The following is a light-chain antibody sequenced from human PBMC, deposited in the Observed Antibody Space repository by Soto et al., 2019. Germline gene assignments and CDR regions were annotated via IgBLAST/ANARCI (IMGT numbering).Light chain of an antibody. CDR3: SSYTTRSTLV. J-gene: IGLJ2*01. CDR1: SSDVGTYNF. Sequence: QPVLTQPASVSGSPGQSITISCTGTSSDVGTYNFVSWYQHHPGKAPKLMISDVTNRPSGVSNRFSGSKSGNTASLTISGLQAEDEAEYYCSSYTTRSTLVFGGGTKVTVL. V-gene: IGLV2-14*01. CDR2: DVT.